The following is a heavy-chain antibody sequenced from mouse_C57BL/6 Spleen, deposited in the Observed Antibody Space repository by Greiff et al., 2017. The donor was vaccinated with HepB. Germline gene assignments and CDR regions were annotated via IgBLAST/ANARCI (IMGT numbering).Heavy chain of an antibody. CDR2: FYPGSGSI. CDR3: ARHEESHDYGYWYFDV. CDR1: GYTFTEYT. Sequence: QVQLKESGAELVKPGASVKLSCKASGYTFTEYTIHWVKQRSGQGLEWIGWFYPGSGSIKYNEKFKDKATLTADKSSSTVYMELSRLTSEDSAVYFCARHEESHDYGYWYFDVWGTGTTVTVSS. V-gene: IGHV1-62-2*01. D-gene: IGHD2-4*01. J-gene: IGHJ1*03.